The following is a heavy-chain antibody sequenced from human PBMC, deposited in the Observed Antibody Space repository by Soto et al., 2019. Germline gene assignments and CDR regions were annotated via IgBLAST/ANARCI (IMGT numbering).Heavy chain of an antibody. CDR2: IYHGGNI. CDR1: GGSVKSSDW. CDR3: ARDHRYNSAWSFDF. D-gene: IGHD1-20*01. V-gene: IGHV4-4*02. J-gene: IGHJ4*02. Sequence: SETLSLTCAVSGGSVKSSDWWNWVSPPPGKGLEWIGEIYHGGNIFYNPSLKGRVTISVDMSKNQFSLTLNSVTAADTALYYCARDHRYNSAWSFDFWGQGILVTVSS.